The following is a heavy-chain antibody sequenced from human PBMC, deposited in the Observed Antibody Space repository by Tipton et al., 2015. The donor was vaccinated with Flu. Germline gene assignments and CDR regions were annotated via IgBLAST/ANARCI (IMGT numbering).Heavy chain of an antibody. CDR1: GGSISSSSYY. CDR2: IYYSGST. J-gene: IGHJ4*02. D-gene: IGHD5-18*01. Sequence: TLSLTCTVSGGSISSSSYYWGWIRQPPGKGLEWIGSIYYSGSTYYNPSLKSRVTISVDTSKNQFSLKLSSVTAADTAVYYCASGNTATDYWGQGTLGTVSS. V-gene: IGHV4-39*01. CDR3: ASGNTATDY.